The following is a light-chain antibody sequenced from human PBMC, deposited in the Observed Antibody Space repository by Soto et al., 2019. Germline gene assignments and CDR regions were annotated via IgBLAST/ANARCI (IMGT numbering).Light chain of an antibody. J-gene: IGLJ3*02. V-gene: IGLV4-60*02. CDR1: SGHSSYI. CDR3: ETWDSNNWV. CDR2: LEGSGNY. Sequence: QAVVTQSSSASASLGSSVKLTCTLSSGHSSYIIAWHQQQPGKAPRYLMKLEGSGNYNKGSGVPDRFSGSSSGADRYLTISNLQFEDEADYYCETWDSNNWVFGGGTKVTVL.